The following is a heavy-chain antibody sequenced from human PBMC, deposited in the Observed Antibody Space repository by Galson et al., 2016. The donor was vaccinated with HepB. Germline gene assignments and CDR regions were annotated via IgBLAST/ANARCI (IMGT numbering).Heavy chain of an antibody. V-gene: IGHV3-30*18. CDR3: AKDNSNYMGYYGMDV. CDR1: GFTFSRYG. J-gene: IGHJ6*02. Sequence: SLRLSCAASGFTFSRYGMHWVRQAPGKGLEWVAMISYDGSNKYCADSVKGRFTISRDKSKNTLYLQMNSLRPEDTAVYYCAKDNSNYMGYYGMDVWGQGTTVTVSS. D-gene: IGHD4-11*01. CDR2: ISYDGSNK.